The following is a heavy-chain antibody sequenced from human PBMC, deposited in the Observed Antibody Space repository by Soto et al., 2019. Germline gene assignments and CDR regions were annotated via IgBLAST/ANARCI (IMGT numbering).Heavy chain of an antibody. CDR2: ISAYNGNT. D-gene: IGHD5-12*01. CDR1: GYTFTSYG. CDR3: ARTMLGGYESTPTD. Sequence: ASVKVSSKASGYTFTSYGISWVRQAPGQGLEWMGWISAYNGNTNYAQKLQGRVTITTDTSTSTAYIELRSLRSDDTAVYYCARTMLGGYESTPTDWGQGSLVSV. V-gene: IGHV1-18*01. J-gene: IGHJ4*02.